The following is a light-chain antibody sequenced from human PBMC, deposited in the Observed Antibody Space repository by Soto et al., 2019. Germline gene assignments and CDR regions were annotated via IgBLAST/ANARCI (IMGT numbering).Light chain of an antibody. CDR3: QSYDSSLSGSV. CDR1: SSNIVAGYD. V-gene: IGLV1-40*01. J-gene: IGLJ2*01. Sequence: QSVLTQPPSVSVAPGQRVTISCTGSSSNIVAGYDVHWYQQLPGTAPKLLIYGNSNRPSGVPDRFSGSKSGASASLAITGLQAEDEADYYCQSYDSSLSGSVFGGGTKVTVL. CDR2: GNS.